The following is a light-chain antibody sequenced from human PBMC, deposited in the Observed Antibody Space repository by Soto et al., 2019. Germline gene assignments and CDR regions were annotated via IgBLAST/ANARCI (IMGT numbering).Light chain of an antibody. CDR3: FSYAGSRV. V-gene: IGLV2-11*01. Sequence: QSALTQPRSVSGSPGQSVTISCTGTSSDVGGYDYVSWYQQHPGKAPKLMIFDVNKRPSGVPDRFSGSKSGNTASLTISGLQAEDEADYSCFSYAGSRVFGGGTKLPS. J-gene: IGLJ2*01. CDR1: SSDVGGYDY. CDR2: DVN.